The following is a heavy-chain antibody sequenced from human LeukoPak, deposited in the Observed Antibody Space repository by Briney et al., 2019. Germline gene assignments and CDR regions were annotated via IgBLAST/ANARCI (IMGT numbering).Heavy chain of an antibody. J-gene: IGHJ3*02. CDR3: ARDLTRRDILTGYKKGDAFDI. CDR1: GGSISSSSYY. Sequence: SETLSLTCTVSGGSISSSSYYWGWIRQPPGKGLEWIGSIYYSGSTYYNPSLKSRVTISVDTSKNQFSLKLSSVTAADTAVYYCARDLTRRDILTGYKKGDAFDIWGQGTMVTASS. V-gene: IGHV4-39*07. D-gene: IGHD3-9*01. CDR2: IYYSGST.